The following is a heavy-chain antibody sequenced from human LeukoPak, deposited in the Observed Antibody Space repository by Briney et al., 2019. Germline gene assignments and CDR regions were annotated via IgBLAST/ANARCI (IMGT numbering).Heavy chain of an antibody. CDR3: ARGGRNSGYDYDY. CDR2: ISSSSSYI. V-gene: IGHV3-21*01. D-gene: IGHD5-12*01. CDR1: GFTFSSYS. Sequence: GGSLRLSCAASGFTFSSYSMNWVRQAPGKGLEWVSSISSSSSYIYYADSVKGRLTISRDNAKNSLYLQMNSLRAEDTAVYYCARGGRNSGYDYDYWGQGTLVTVSS. J-gene: IGHJ4*02.